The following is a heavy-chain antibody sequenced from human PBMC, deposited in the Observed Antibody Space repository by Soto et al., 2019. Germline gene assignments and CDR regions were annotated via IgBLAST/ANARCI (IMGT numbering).Heavy chain of an antibody. J-gene: IGHJ3*02. V-gene: IGHV5-51*01. Sequence: PGESLKISCKGSGYSFTSYWIGWVRQMPGKGLEWMGIIYPGDSDTRYSPSFQGQVTISADKSISTAYLQWSSLKASDTAMYYCASLASGGDYYDSSAQGAFDIWGQGTMVTVSS. CDR1: GYSFTSYW. CDR3: ASLASGGDYYDSSAQGAFDI. CDR2: IYPGDSDT. D-gene: IGHD3-22*01.